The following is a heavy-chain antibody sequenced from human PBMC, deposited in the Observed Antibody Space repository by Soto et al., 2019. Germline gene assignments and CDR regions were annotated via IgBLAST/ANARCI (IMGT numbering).Heavy chain of an antibody. CDR3: ARVSGSYYYGMYV. Sequence: SETLSLTCTVSGDSTNSIGTYYWGWIRQPPGKGLEWIGIIYYSGSSYYNPSLKSRVSMSVDTSKNQFSLKLSSVTAADTAVYYCARVSGSYYYGMYVWGQGTTVTVYS. V-gene: IGHV4-39*07. CDR1: GDSTNSIGTYY. CDR2: IYYSGSS. D-gene: IGHD1-26*01. J-gene: IGHJ6*02.